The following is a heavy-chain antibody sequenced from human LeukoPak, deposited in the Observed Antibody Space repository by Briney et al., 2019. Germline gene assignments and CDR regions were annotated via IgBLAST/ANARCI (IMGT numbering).Heavy chain of an antibody. CDR1: GFTFSSYA. J-gene: IGHJ2*01. V-gene: IGHV3-23*01. CDR2: ISGSGDST. Sequence: GGSLRLSCAASGFTFSSYAMSWVRQAPGKGLEWVSGISGSGDSTYYADSVKGRFTISRDNSKNTLYLQMNTLRAEDTAIYYCAKDRTVGASYWYFDLWGRGTLVTVSS. CDR3: AKDRTVGASYWYFDL. D-gene: IGHD1-26*01.